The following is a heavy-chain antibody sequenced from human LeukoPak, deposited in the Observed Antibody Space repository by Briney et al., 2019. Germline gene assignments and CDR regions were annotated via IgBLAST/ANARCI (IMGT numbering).Heavy chain of an antibody. D-gene: IGHD6-13*01. Sequence: SETLSLTCAVSGGSFSGYYWSWIRQPPGKGLEWIGELNHSGSTNYNPSLKSRVTISVDTSKNQFSLKLSSVTAADTAVYYCARSSKYYYYYGMDVWGRGTTVTVSS. CDR1: GGSFSGYY. J-gene: IGHJ6*02. CDR2: LNHSGST. CDR3: ARSSKYYYYYGMDV. V-gene: IGHV4-34*01.